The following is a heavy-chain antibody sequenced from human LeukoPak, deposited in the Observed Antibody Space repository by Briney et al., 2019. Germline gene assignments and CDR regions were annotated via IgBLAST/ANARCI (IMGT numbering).Heavy chain of an antibody. Sequence: ASVTVTCKVSGYTLTELSMHWVRQAPGKGLEWMGGFDPEDGETIYAQKFQGRVTMTEDTSTDTAYMELSSLRSEDTAVYYCATFGITGIASDYRGQGTLVIVSS. D-gene: IGHD1-20*01. CDR2: FDPEDGET. CDR1: GYTLTELS. CDR3: ATFGITGIASDY. V-gene: IGHV1-24*01. J-gene: IGHJ4*02.